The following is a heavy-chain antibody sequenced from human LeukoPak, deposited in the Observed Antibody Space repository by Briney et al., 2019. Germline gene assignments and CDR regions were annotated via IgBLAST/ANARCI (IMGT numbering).Heavy chain of an antibody. CDR2: IYTSGST. V-gene: IGHV4-61*02. Sequence: SQTLSLTCTVSGGSISSTSYYWSWIRQPAGKGLEWIGRIYTSGSTNYNPSLKSRVTISVDTSKNQFSLKLSSVTAADTAVYYCARLDSSGWYGIDYWGQGTLVTVSS. J-gene: IGHJ4*02. D-gene: IGHD6-19*01. CDR3: ARLDSSGWYGIDY. CDR1: GGSISSTSYY.